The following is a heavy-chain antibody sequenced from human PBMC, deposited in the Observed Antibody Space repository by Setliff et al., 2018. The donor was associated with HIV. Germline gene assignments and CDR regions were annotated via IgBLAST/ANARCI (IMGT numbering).Heavy chain of an antibody. Sequence: ASVKVSCKASGYTFTGYYMHWVRQAPGQGLEWMGWINPNSGGTNFAQKFQGWVTMTRDTSISTAYMELSRLRSEDTAVYYCARDETWGSLYYGLDVWGQGTTVTVSS. J-gene: IGHJ6*02. CDR3: ARDETWGSLYYGLDV. V-gene: IGHV1-2*04. CDR1: GYTFTGYY. CDR2: INPNSGGT. D-gene: IGHD7-27*01.